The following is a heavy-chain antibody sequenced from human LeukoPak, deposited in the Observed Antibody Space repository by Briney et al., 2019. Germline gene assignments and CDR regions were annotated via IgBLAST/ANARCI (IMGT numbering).Heavy chain of an antibody. CDR2: IKQEGNEK. CDR1: GFSIGSYA. D-gene: IGHD3-10*01. Sequence: GGSLRLSCEASGFSIGSYAMSWVRQAPGKGLEWMANIKQEGNEKNYLDSVKGRFTISRDNARNSLYLQMNRLRADDTAVYYCARDGGGPLDWGQGTLVTVSS. CDR3: ARDGGGPLD. J-gene: IGHJ4*02. V-gene: IGHV3-7*01.